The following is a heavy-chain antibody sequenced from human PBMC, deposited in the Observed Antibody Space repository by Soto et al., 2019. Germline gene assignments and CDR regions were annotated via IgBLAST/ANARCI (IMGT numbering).Heavy chain of an antibody. V-gene: IGHV3-21*03. J-gene: IGHJ4*02. Sequence: EVQLVESGGGLVKPGESLRVSCAASGFTFSYYSLHWVRQAPGKGLEWVSAISGSSTYIYYADRVKGRFTISRDNAKNSLYFLMDSLTAEEATVYYCPRGDGTGLYNSGWSPRYWGQGTLVTVSS. CDR2: ISGSSTYI. CDR3: PRGDGTGLYNSGWSPRY. CDR1: GFTFSYYS. D-gene: IGHD6-19*01.